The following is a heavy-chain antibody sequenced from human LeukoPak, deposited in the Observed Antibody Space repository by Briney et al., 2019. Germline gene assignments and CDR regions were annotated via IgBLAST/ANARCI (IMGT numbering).Heavy chain of an antibody. CDR3: ARDTAMGPSGGPY. V-gene: IGHV3-21*01. D-gene: IGHD5-18*01. Sequence: PGGSLILSCAASGFTFSSYSMNWVRQAPGKGLEWVSSISSSSSYIYYADSVKGRFTISRDNAKNSLYLQMNSLRAEDTAVYYCARDTAMGPSGGPYWGQGTLVTVSS. CDR2: ISSSSSYI. CDR1: GFTFSSYS. J-gene: IGHJ4*02.